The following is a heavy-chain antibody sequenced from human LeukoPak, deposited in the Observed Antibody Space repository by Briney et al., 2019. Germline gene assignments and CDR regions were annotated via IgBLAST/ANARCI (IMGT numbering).Heavy chain of an antibody. Sequence: SQTLSLTCTLSGGSISSGGYYWSWIRQHPGKGLEWIGYIYYSGSTYYNPSLKSRVTISVDTSKKQFSLTLSTVTAADTAMYYCARAGGSGNSTYYFDYWGQGTQVTVSS. J-gene: IGHJ4*02. CDR1: GGSISSGGYY. D-gene: IGHD3-10*01. CDR2: IYYSGST. CDR3: ARAGGSGNSTYYFDY. V-gene: IGHV4-31*03.